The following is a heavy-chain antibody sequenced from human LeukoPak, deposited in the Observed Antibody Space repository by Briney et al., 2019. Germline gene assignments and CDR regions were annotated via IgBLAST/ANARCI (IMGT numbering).Heavy chain of an antibody. CDR2: IWYDGSNK. V-gene: IGHV3-33*01. CDR1: GFTFSSYG. Sequence: PGGSLRLSCAASGFTFSSYGMHWVRQAPGKGLEWVAVIWYDGSNKYYADSVKGRFTISRDNSKNTLYLQMNSLRAEDTAVYYCAREISSGYYYGDYWGQGTLVTVSS. D-gene: IGHD3-22*01. CDR3: AREISSGYYYGDY. J-gene: IGHJ4*02.